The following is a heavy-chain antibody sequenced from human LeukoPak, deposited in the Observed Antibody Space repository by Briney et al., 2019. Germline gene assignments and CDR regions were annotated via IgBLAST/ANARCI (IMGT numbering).Heavy chain of an antibody. J-gene: IGHJ4*02. CDR3: ARDGGYNSGWAIGPADY. CDR2: IRSSSTFK. Sequence: PGGSLRLSCAASGFTFSNYSMNWVRQAPGKGLEWVSSIRSSSTFKYYADSVKGRFTISRDDAKNSLYLQMNSLRAEDTAVYHCARDGGYNSGWAIGPADYWGQGILVIVSS. D-gene: IGHD6-19*01. V-gene: IGHV3-21*01. CDR1: GFTFSNYS.